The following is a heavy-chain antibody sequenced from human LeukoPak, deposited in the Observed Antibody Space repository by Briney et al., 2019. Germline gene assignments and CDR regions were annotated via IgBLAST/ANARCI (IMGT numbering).Heavy chain of an antibody. CDR3: ARDYSSGWPTHYYFDY. CDR1: GFPLSSYW. V-gene: IGHV3-7*01. CDR2: IEQDVNEK. J-gene: IGHJ4*02. Sequence: GSLRLSRAAPGFPLSSYWMSWVRQAPREGVEWVANIEQDVNEKYYAEYVKGRFTISRDNAKNSLYLQMNSLRAEDTAVYYCARDYSSGWPTHYYFDYWGPGILVTVSS. D-gene: IGHD6-19*01.